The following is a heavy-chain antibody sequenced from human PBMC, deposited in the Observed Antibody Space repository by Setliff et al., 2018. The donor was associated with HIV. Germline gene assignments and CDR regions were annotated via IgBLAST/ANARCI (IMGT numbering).Heavy chain of an antibody. CDR3: ARGALLAVFDFDH. V-gene: IGHV1-3*01. CDR2: INVGKGDT. D-gene: IGHD3-10*01. Sequence: GASVKVSCKAFGYTFTTYSLHWVRQAPGQSLEWMGWINVGKGDTKYSQEFQGRITITTDTSANTGYMELSSLRSDDTAVYFCARGALLAVFDFDHWGHGTLVTAPQ. J-gene: IGHJ4*01. CDR1: GYTFTTYS.